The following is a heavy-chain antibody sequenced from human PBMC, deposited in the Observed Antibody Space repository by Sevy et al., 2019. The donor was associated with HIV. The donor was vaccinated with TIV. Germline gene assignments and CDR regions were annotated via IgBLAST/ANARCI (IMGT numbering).Heavy chain of an antibody. CDR1: GFTASSTY. V-gene: IGHV3-53*01. D-gene: IGHD1-26*01. J-gene: IGHJ3*02. CDR3: ARVGGKDPGDAFDI. Sequence: GGSLNLSCAASGFTASSTYMSWVRQAPGKGLGGFSVIWRGGRPYYADSVKGRFTISRDNSKNTLYLQMNSLRAEDTAVYYCARVGGKDPGDAFDIWGQGTMVTVSS. CDR2: IWRGGRP.